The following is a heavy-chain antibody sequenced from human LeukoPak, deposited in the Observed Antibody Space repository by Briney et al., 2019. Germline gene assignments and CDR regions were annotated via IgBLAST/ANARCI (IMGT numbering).Heavy chain of an antibody. J-gene: IGHJ4*02. V-gene: IGHV3-30*09. D-gene: IGHD6-19*01. CDR1: GFTVSSNY. CDR3: ARDPNHPGYSSGWYY. CDR2: ISYDGNIK. Sequence: GGSLRLSCAAPGFTVSSNYMSWVRQAPGKGLEWVALISYDGNIKHYADSVKGRFAMSRDNSKNTVYLYTNSLTAEDTAVYFCARDPNHPGYSSGWYYWGLGTLVTVSS.